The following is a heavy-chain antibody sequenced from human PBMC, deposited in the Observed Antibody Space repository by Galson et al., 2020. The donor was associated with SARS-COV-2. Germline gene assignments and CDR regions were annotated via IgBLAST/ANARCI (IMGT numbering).Heavy chain of an antibody. Sequence: SETLSLTCTVSGGSISSGSYYWSWIRQPAGKGLEWIGRLYISERTNYNPSLKSRVTISVDTSKNQLSLKLSSVTAADTAVYYCARESRWELYFDYWGQGTLVTVSS. D-gene: IGHD1-26*01. CDR1: GGSISSGSYY. CDR2: LYISERT. CDR3: ARESRWELYFDY. V-gene: IGHV4-61*02. J-gene: IGHJ4*02.